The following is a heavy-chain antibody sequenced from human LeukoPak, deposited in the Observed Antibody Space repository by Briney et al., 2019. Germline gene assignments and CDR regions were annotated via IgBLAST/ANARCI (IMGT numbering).Heavy chain of an antibody. V-gene: IGHV3-48*01. CDR3: AKFPLYYYDSSGYYGDAFDI. CDR1: GFTFSSYS. CDR2: ISSSSSTI. D-gene: IGHD3-22*01. J-gene: IGHJ3*02. Sequence: GGSLRLSCAASGFTFSSYSMNWVRQAPGKGLEWVSYISSSSSTIYYADSVKVRFTISRDNAKNSLYLQMNSLRAEDTAVYYCAKFPLYYYDSSGYYGDAFDIWGQGTMVTVSS.